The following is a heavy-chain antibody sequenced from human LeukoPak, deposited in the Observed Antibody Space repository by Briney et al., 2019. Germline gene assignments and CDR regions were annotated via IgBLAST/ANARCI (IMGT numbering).Heavy chain of an antibody. V-gene: IGHV3-23*01. CDR3: AKISGVAPI. CDR2: ITASGGNT. J-gene: IGHJ3*02. D-gene: IGHD5-12*01. Sequence: PGGSLRLSCAASGFTFSSYAMSWVRQAPGKGLEWVSSITASGGNTCYADSVKGRFTISRDNSKNTLYLQMNSLRAEDTALYYCAKISGVAPIWGQGTMVTVSS. CDR1: GFTFSSYA.